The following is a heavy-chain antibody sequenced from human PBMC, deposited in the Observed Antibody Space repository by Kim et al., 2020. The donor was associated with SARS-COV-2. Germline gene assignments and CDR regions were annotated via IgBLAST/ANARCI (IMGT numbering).Heavy chain of an antibody. CDR3: ARANTGRFGPLFDY. Sequence: GGSLRLSCAASGFTFSSYSMNWVRQAPGKGLEWVSSISSSSSYIYYADSVKGRFTISRDNAKNSLYLQMKSLRAEDTAVYYCARANTGRFGPLFDYWGQGTLVTVPS. V-gene: IGHV3-21*01. D-gene: IGHD3-3*01. CDR2: ISSSSSYI. CDR1: GFTFSSYS. J-gene: IGHJ4*02.